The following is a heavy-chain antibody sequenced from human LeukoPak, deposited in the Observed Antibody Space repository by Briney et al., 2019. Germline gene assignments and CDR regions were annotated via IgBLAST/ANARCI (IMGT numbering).Heavy chain of an antibody. CDR3: VRDRSGQMEAFDI. Sequence: SGGSLRLSCAASGFTFSSYSMNWVRQAPGKGLEWVSSISSSSSYIYYADSVKGRFTVSRDNAKNSLYLQMNSLRVEDTAVYYCVRDRSGQMEAFDIWGQGTMVTVSS. CDR2: ISSSSSYI. D-gene: IGHD5-24*01. J-gene: IGHJ3*02. V-gene: IGHV3-21*01. CDR1: GFTFSSYS.